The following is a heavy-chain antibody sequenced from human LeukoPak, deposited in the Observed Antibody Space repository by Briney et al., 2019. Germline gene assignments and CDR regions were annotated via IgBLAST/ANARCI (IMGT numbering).Heavy chain of an antibody. CDR1: GGSITSGNNY. CDR2: INPSEGT. V-gene: IGHV4-61*02. CDR3: ARGFNTGWYFDL. Sequence: KSSQTLSLTCTVSGGSITSGNNYWSWIRQPAGKGLEWVGRINPSEGTNYNPTFKSRVTLSAETSNNQFSLKLDSVTAADTAIYYCARGFNTGWYFDLWGRGTLVTVSS. D-gene: IGHD1-1*01. J-gene: IGHJ2*01.